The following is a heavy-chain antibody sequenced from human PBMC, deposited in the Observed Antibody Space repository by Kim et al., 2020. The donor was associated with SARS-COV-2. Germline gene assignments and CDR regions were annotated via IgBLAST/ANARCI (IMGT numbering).Heavy chain of an antibody. CDR1: GYTFTSYG. J-gene: IGHJ3*02. CDR3: ARLDVWERRANDAFDI. CDR2: ISAYNGNT. D-gene: IGHD1-26*01. V-gene: IGHV1-18*01. Sequence: ASVKVSCKASGYTFTSYGISWVRQAPGQGLEWMGWISAYNGNTNYAQKLQGRVTMTTDTSTSTAYMELRSLRSDDTAVYYCARLDVWERRANDAFDIWGQGTMVTVSS.